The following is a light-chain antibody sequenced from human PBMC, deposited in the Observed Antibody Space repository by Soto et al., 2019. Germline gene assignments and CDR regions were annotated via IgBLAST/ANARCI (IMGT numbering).Light chain of an antibody. CDR1: SSNIGAGYD. V-gene: IGLV1-40*01. CDR2: GNT. J-gene: IGLJ2*01. Sequence: QSALMQPPSVSGAPGQRVTISCTGSSSNIGAGYDVHWYQQLPGRAPKLLIYGNTNRPSGVPDRFSGSKSGTSASLAITGHQAEDEADYYCLSFDSSLSVVFGGGTKLTVL. CDR3: LSFDSSLSVV.